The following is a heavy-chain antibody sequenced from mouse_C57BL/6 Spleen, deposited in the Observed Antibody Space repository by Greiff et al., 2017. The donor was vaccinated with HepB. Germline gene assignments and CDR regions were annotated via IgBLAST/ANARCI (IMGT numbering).Heavy chain of an antibody. V-gene: IGHV5-12*01. Sequence: EVKLMESGGGLVQPGGSLKLSCAASGFTFSDYYMYWVRQTPEKRLEWVAYISNGGGSTYYPDTVKGRFTISRDNAKNTLYLQMSRLKSEDTAMYYCARQITTVGAWYFDVWGTGTTVTVSS. D-gene: IGHD1-1*01. CDR1: GFTFSDYY. CDR2: ISNGGGST. CDR3: ARQITTVGAWYFDV. J-gene: IGHJ1*03.